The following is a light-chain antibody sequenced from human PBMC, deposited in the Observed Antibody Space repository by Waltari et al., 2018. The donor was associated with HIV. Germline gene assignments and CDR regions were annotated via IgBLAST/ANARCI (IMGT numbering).Light chain of an antibody. J-gene: IGLJ3*02. CDR1: SSTIGNHF. CDR2: DTN. Sequence: QSVLTQPPSVSAAPGQKVTISCSGSSSTIGNHFVSWYQQLPATAPKLLIYDTNKRPSGIPDRFAASKSGTSATLAITGLQTGDEAVYYCRTWDNNLSAFWVFGGGTKVTVL. V-gene: IGLV1-51*01. CDR3: RTWDNNLSAFWV.